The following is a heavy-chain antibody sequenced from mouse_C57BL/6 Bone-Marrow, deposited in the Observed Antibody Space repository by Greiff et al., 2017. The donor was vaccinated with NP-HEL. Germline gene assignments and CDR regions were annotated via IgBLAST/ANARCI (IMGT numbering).Heavy chain of an antibody. Sequence: QVQLQQPGAELVRPGSSVKLSCKASGYTFTSYWMDWVKQRPGQGLEWIGNIYPSDSETHYNQKFKDKATLTVDKSSSTAYMQLSSLTSEDAAVYYCARTWYFDYWGQGTTLTVSS. CDR3: ARTWYFDY. J-gene: IGHJ2*01. CDR2: IYPSDSET. CDR1: GYTFTSYW. V-gene: IGHV1-61*01.